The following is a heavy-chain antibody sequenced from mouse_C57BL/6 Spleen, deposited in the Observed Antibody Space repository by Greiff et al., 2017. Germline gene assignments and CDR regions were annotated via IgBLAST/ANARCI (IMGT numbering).Heavy chain of an antibody. V-gene: IGHV5-4*01. CDR2: ISDGGSYT. Sequence: EVKVVESGGGLVKPGGSLKLSCAASGFTFSSYAMSWVRQTSEKRLEWVATISDGGSYTYYPDNVKGRFTISRDNAKNNLYLQMSHLKSEDTAMYYCAREVLTGGFDYWGQGTTLTVSS. CDR1: GFTFSSYA. J-gene: IGHJ2*01. D-gene: IGHD4-1*01. CDR3: AREVLTGGFDY.